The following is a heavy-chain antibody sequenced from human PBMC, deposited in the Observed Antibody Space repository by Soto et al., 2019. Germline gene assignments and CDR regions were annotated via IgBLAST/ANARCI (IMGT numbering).Heavy chain of an antibody. D-gene: IGHD5-12*01. CDR2: INAGNGNT. Sequence: ASVKVSCKASGYTFTSYAMHWVRQAPGQRLEWMGWINAGNGNTKYSQKFQGRVTITRDTSASTAYMELSSLRSEDTAVYYCAGYSGYESRYYYYGMDVWGQGTTVTVSS. CDR3: AGYSGYESRYYYYGMDV. J-gene: IGHJ6*02. CDR1: GYTFTSYA. V-gene: IGHV1-3*01.